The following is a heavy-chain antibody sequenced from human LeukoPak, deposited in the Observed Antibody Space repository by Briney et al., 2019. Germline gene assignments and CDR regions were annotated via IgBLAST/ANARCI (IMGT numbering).Heavy chain of an antibody. CDR3: ARDLELWFGEVPRGY. D-gene: IGHD3-10*01. J-gene: IGHJ4*02. Sequence: PGGSLRLSCAASGFTFSSYSMNWVRQAPGKGLEWISYISGSRSPIYYADSVKGRFTISRDNAKNSLYLQMNSLRAEDTAVYYCARDLELWFGEVPRGYWGQGTLVTVSS. V-gene: IGHV3-48*04. CDR1: GFTFSSYS. CDR2: ISGSRSPI.